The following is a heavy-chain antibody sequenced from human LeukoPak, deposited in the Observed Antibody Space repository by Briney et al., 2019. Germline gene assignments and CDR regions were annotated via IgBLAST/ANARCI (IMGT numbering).Heavy chain of an antibody. D-gene: IGHD3-10*01. J-gene: IGHJ6*03. CDR1: GFTFSSYS. CDR3: AGRETHYYGSGSYLVYMDV. CDR2: ISSSSSYI. V-gene: IGHV3-21*01. Sequence: GGSLRLSCAASGFTFSSYSMNWVRQAPGKGLEWVSSISSSSSYIYYADSVKGRFTISRDNAKNSLYLQMNSLRAEDTAVYYCAGRETHYYGSGSYLVYMDVWGKGTTVTVSS.